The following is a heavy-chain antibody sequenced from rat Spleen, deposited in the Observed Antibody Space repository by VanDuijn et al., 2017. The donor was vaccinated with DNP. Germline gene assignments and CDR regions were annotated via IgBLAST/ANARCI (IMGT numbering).Heavy chain of an antibody. CDR1: GFTFSDYS. Sequence: EVQLVETGGGLVQPGRSLKLSCAASGFTFSDYSMAWVLQAPTKGLEWVASISPDGDRTYYGDSVKGRFTISRENAKSTLYLQMNSLRSEDMATYYSTRGGTYYFDYWGQGVLVTVSS. V-gene: IGHV5-20*01. J-gene: IGHJ2*01. CDR3: TRGGTYYFDY. CDR2: ISPDGDRT. D-gene: IGHD4-3*01.